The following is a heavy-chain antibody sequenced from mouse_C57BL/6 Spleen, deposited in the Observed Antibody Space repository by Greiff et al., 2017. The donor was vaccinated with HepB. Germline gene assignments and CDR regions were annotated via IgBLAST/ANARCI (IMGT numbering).Heavy chain of an antibody. D-gene: IGHD2-5*01. Sequence: EVKLVESGPELVKPGASVKIPCKASGYTFTDYNMDWVKQSHGKSLEWIGDINPNNGGTIYNQKFKGKATLTVDKSSSTAYMELRSLTSEDTAVYYCARYSNFHFDYWGQGTTLTVSS. CDR2: INPNNGGT. CDR3: ARYSNFHFDY. CDR1: GYTFTDYN. V-gene: IGHV1-18*01. J-gene: IGHJ2*01.